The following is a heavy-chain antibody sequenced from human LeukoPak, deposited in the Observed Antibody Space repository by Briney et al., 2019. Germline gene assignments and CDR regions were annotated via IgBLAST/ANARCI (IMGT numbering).Heavy chain of an antibody. D-gene: IGHD6-19*01. J-gene: IGHJ4*02. Sequence: PGGSLRLSCAASGFTFSSYAMGWVRQAPGKGLEWVSVISDSGGTTYYADSVKGRFTISRDNSRNTLYLQVNSLRVEDTAVYYCAKDARRSSGWYFFDHWGQGTLVTVSS. CDR3: AKDARRSSGWYFFDH. CDR2: ISDSGGTT. V-gene: IGHV3-23*01. CDR1: GFTFSSYA.